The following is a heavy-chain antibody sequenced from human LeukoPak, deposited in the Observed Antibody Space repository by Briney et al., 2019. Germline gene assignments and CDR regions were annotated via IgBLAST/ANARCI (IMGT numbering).Heavy chain of an antibody. CDR2: INPNSGGT. J-gene: IGHJ5*02. Sequence: ASVTVSFKATGYTFTRYYMYWVRQAPAQGLEWMGLINPNSGGTNYKHKFHDRVTITRDTSISTAYMELSRLVSDDTAGYYCAILRGIAAAGGWFNPWGEGTLVTVSS. CDR1: GYTFTRYY. CDR3: AILRGIAAAGGWFNP. D-gene: IGHD6-13*01. V-gene: IGHV1-2*02.